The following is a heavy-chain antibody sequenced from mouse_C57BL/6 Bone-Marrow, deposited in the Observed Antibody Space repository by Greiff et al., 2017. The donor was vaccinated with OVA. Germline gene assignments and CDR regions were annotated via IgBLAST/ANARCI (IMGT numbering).Heavy chain of an antibody. CDR1: GFSLTSYG. V-gene: IGHV2-6-1*01. CDR2: IWSDGST. D-gene: IGHD1-1*01. J-gene: IGHJ2*01. CDR3: ARHGDYGSTLDY. Sequence: VKLVESGPGLVAPSQSLSITCTVSGFSLTSYGVHWVRQPPGKGLEWLVVIWSDGSTTYNSALNSRLSISKDNSNSQVFLKMNSLQTDDTAMYYCARHGDYGSTLDYWGQGTTLTVSS.